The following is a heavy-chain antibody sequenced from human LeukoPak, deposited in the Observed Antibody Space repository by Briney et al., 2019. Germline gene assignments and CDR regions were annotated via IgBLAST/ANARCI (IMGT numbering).Heavy chain of an antibody. J-gene: IGHJ3*02. CDR2: IYYSGST. V-gene: IGHV4-59*08. D-gene: IGHD5-12*01. CDR3: ARLASRIGAYAFDI. CDR1: GGSISSYY. Sequence: SETLSLTCTVSGGSISSYYWSWIRQPPGKGLEWIAYIYYSGSTNYNPSLKSRVTISVDTSKNQFSLKLSSVTAADTAVYYCARLASRIGAYAFDIWGQGTMVTVSS.